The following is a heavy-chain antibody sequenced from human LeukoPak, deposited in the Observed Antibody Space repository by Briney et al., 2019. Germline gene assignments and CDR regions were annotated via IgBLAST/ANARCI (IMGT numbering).Heavy chain of an antibody. J-gene: IGHJ3*02. CDR1: DYTFSNYG. D-gene: IGHD3-10*01. V-gene: IGHV1-18*01. Sequence: GASVKVSCKAADYTFSNYGITWVRQAPGQGPEWMGWISAYNGNTNYAQKLPGRVTMTRDTSTSTAYMELRSLRSDDTAVYYCARGVRRFGEYSDAFDIWGQGTMVTVSS. CDR3: ARGVRRFGEYSDAFDI. CDR2: ISAYNGNT.